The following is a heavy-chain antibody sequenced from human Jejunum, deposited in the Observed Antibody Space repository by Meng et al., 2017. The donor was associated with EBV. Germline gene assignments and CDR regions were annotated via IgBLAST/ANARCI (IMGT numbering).Heavy chain of an antibody. CDR3: FDHAY. CDR1: GFTFSNAW. J-gene: IGHJ4*02. CDR2: IKRKIDGEAT. V-gene: IGHV3-15*01. Sequence: LVRFGGGLGTPGGSLRLSCVASGFTFSNAWMSWVRQAPGKGLEWVGRIKRKIDGEATDYAAPVKGRFTISRDDSKNTVYLQMNSLKTEDTAVYYCFDHAYWGQGTLVTVSS.